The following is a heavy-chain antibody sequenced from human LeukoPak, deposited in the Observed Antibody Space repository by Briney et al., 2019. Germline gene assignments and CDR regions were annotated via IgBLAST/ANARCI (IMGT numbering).Heavy chain of an antibody. J-gene: IGHJ4*02. CDR2: IRYDGSDK. CDR3: AKDGFDY. Sequence: GGSLRFSCAASGFTFSNYNIHWVRQAPGKELEWVAFIRYDGSDKYYADSVKGRFTISRDNSKNTLYLQMISLGPEDTAVYYCAKDGFDYWGQGTLVTVSS. CDR1: GFTFSNYN. V-gene: IGHV3-30*02.